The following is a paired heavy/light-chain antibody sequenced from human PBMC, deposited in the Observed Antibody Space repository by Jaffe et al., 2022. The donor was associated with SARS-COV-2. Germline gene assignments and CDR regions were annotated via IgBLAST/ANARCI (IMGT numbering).Heavy chain of an antibody. J-gene: IGHJ4*02. CDR1: GGSISRSSYY. D-gene: IGHD2-2*01. CDR3: ATFHPSMPTSGR. V-gene: IGHV4-39*01. Sequence: QLQLQESGPGLVRPSETLSLTCTVSGGSISRSSYYWGWIRQPPGKGLEWIGSIYETGSTYYNPSLKSRVTISVDTSQNQFSLKLNSVTAADTAVFYCATFHPSMPTSGRWGQGTLVTVSS. CDR2: IYETGST.
Light chain of an antibody. CDR3: QQYYTTPTVA. Sequence: DIVMTQSPDSLAVSLGERATINCKSSQSVLYSSNNKNYLAWYQQKQGQPPKLLIYWASTRESGVPDRFSGGGSGTDFTLTISSLQAEDVAVYYCQQYYTTPTVAFGQGTKLEIK. J-gene: IGKJ2*01. CDR1: QSVLYSSNNKNY. V-gene: IGKV4-1*01. CDR2: WAS.